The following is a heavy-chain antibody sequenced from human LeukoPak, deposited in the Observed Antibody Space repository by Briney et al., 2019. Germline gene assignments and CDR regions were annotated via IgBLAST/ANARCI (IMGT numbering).Heavy chain of an antibody. CDR2: IWYDGSNQ. J-gene: IGHJ4*02. CDR1: GFTFSSYE. V-gene: IGHV3-33*08. Sequence: GGSLRLSCAASGFTFSSYEMNWVRQAPGKGLEWVAVIWYDGSNQYYADWVKGRFTTSRDNSKNTLFLQMNSLRAEDTAVYYCARGGVCSSTSCYNDYWGQGTLVTVSS. CDR3: ARGGVCSSTSCYNDY. D-gene: IGHD2-2*01.